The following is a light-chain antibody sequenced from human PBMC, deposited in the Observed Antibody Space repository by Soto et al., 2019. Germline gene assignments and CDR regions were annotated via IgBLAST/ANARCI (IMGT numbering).Light chain of an antibody. J-gene: IGLJ2*01. CDR3: ASYTSSSTSVI. CDR2: DVE. Sequence: QSALTQPPSASGSPGQSVTISCTGSSSDVGGYNYVSWYQQYPGKAPKLMIYDVEKRPSGVPDRFSGSKSGNTASLTISGLQAEDEADYYCASYTSSSTSVIFGRGTKLTVL. CDR1: SSDVGGYNY. V-gene: IGLV2-8*01.